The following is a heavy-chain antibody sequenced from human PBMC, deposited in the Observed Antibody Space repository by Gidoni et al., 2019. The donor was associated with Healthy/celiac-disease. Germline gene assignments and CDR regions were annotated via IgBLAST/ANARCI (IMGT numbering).Heavy chain of an antibody. J-gene: IGHJ6*02. CDR3: ARQDMVQGDYYYYGMDV. D-gene: IGHD3-10*01. Sequence: QVQLVQSGAEVKKPGASVKVSCKASGYTFTSYYMHWVRQAPGQGLEWMGIINPSGGSTSYAQKFQGRVTMTRDTSTSTVYMELSSLRSEDTAVYYCARQDMVQGDYYYYGMDVWGQGTTVTVSS. V-gene: IGHV1-46*01. CDR1: GYTFTSYY. CDR2: INPSGGST.